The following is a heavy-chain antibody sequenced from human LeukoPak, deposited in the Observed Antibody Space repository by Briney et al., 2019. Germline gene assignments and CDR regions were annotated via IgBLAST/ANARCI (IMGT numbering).Heavy chain of an antibody. D-gene: IGHD3-16*02. CDR1: GGSISSGSYY. Sequence: SETLSLTCTVSGGSISSGSYYWSWIRQPAGKGLEWIGRIYTSGSTNYNPSLKSRVTISVDTSKNQFSLKLSSVTAADTAVYYCARDGYVWASYHTRAIDSWGQGTLVTVSS. CDR3: ARDGYVWASYHTRAIDS. J-gene: IGHJ4*02. V-gene: IGHV4-61*02. CDR2: IYTSGST.